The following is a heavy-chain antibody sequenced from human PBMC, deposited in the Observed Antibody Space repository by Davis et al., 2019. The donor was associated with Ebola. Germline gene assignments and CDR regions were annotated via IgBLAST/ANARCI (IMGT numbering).Heavy chain of an antibody. Sequence: GESLKISCKGSGYSFTSYWIGWVRQMPGKGLEWMGIIYPGDSDTRYSPSFQGQVTISADKSISTAYLQWGSLKASDTAMYYCARLQLLGYYYMDVWGKGTTVTVSS. J-gene: IGHJ6*03. CDR2: IYPGDSDT. V-gene: IGHV5-51*01. CDR3: ARLQLLGYYYMDV. D-gene: IGHD2-2*01. CDR1: GYSFTSYW.